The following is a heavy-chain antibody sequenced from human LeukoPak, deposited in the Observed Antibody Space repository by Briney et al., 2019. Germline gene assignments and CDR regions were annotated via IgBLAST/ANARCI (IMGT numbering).Heavy chain of an antibody. CDR3: ARDLWEYYYDSSGSSYFQH. Sequence: ASVKVSCKASGYTFTGYYMHWARQAPGQGLEWMGWINPNSGGTNYAQKFQGRVTMTRDTSISTAYMELSRLRSDDTAVYYCARDLWEYYYDSSGSSYFQHWGQGTLVTVSS. J-gene: IGHJ1*01. D-gene: IGHD3-22*01. CDR1: GYTFTGYY. CDR2: INPNSGGT. V-gene: IGHV1-2*02.